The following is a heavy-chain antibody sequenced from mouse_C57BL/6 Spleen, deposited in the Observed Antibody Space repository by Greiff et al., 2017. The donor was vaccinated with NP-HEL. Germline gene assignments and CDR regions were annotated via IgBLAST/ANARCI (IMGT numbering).Heavy chain of an antibody. V-gene: IGHV1-50*01. J-gene: IGHJ2*01. D-gene: IGHD2-2*01. CDR2: IDPSDSYT. Sequence: VQLQQPGAELVKPGASVKLSCKASGYTFTSYWMQWVKQRPGQGLEWIGEIDPSDSYTNYNQQFKGKATLTVDTSSSTAYMQLSSLTSEDSAVYYCARWLRRGYYFDYWGQGTTLTVSS. CDR1: GYTFTSYW. CDR3: ARWLRRGYYFDY.